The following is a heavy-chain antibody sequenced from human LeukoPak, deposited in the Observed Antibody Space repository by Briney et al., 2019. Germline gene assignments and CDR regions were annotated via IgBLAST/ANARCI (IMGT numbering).Heavy chain of an antibody. CDR3: AREPQYCSGGSCYEYYYYMDV. D-gene: IGHD2-15*01. J-gene: IGHJ6*03. CDR2: IYTSGST. Sequence: PSETLSLTCTVSGGSISSSSYYWSWIRQPAGKGLEWIGRIYTSGSTNYNPSLKSRVTMSVDTSKNQFSLKLSSVTAADTAVYYCAREPQYCSGGSCYEYYYYMDVWGKGTTVTVSS. CDR1: GGSISSSSYY. V-gene: IGHV4-61*02.